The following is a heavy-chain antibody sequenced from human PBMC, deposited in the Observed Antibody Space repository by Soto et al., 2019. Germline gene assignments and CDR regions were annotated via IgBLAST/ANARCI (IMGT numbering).Heavy chain of an antibody. CDR2: IIPILGIA. J-gene: IGHJ4*02. CDR1: GGTFSSYT. D-gene: IGHD3-22*01. CDR3: ARPHDYYDSSGYLDY. Sequence: QVQLVQSGAEVKKPGSSVKVSCKASGGTFSSYTISWVQQAPGQGLEWMGRIIPILGIANYAQKFQGRVTITADKSTSTAYMELSSLRSEDTAVYYCARPHDYYDSSGYLDYWGQGTLVTVSS. V-gene: IGHV1-69*02.